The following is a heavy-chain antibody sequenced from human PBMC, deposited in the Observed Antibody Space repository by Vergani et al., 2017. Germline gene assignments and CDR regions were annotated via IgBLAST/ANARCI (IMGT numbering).Heavy chain of an antibody. CDR3: ARDVDDSSGSYYFDY. D-gene: IGHD3-22*01. Sequence: QVQLVESGGGLVKPGGSLRLSCAASGFTFSDHYMSWVRQAPGKGLEWISYMSSGDSKYYADSVKGRFTVSRDNTKNTLYLQMNSLRAEDTAVYYCARDVDDSSGSYYFDYWGQGTLVTVSS. V-gene: IGHV3-11*04. CDR2: MSSGDSK. CDR1: GFTFSDHY. J-gene: IGHJ4*02.